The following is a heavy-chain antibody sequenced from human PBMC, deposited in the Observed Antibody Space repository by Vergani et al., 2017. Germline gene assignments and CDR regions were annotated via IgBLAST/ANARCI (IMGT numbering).Heavy chain of an antibody. CDR2: FDPEDGET. CDR3: ATRATGYSSSWSIGYFDL. J-gene: IGHJ2*01. D-gene: IGHD6-13*01. Sequence: QVQLVQSGAEVKKPGASVKVSCKVSGYTLTELSMHWVRQAPGKGLEWMGGFDPEDGETIYAQKFQGRVTMTEDTSTDTAYMELSSLRSEDPAVYYCATRATGYSSSWSIGYFDLWGRGTLVTVSS. CDR1: GYTLTELS. V-gene: IGHV1-24*01.